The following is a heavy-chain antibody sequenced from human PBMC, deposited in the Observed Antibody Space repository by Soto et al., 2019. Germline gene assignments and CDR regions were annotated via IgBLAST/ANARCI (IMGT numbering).Heavy chain of an antibody. V-gene: IGHV1-69*01. J-gene: IGHJ6*02. D-gene: IGHD3-22*01. CDR3: ARDGNYYDSSGYPYYYYGMDV. CDR1: GGTFSSYA. CDR2: IIPIFGTA. Sequence: QVQLVQSGAEVKKPGSSVKVSCKASGGTFSSYAISWVRQAPGQGLEWMGGIIPIFGTANYAQKFQGRVTSTADASTRTAYKELSSLRSEDTAVYDCARDGNYYDSSGYPYYYYGMDVWGQGTTVTVSS.